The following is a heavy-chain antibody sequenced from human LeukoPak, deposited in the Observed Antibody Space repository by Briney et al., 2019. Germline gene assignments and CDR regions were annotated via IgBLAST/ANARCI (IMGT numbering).Heavy chain of an antibody. CDR1: GGSISSGTW. CDR2: IYHSGST. J-gene: IGHJ4*02. Sequence: PSGTLSLTCAVSGGSISSGTWWSWVRQPPGKGLEWIGEIYHSGSTNNNPSLKSRVTISVDRSKNQFSLKLNSVTAADTAVYYCTRYDSDTAMLDYWGQGTLVTVSS. CDR3: TRYDSDTAMLDY. D-gene: IGHD3-22*01. V-gene: IGHV4-4*02.